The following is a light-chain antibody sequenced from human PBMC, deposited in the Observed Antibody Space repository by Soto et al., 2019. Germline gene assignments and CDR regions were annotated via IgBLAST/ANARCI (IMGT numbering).Light chain of an antibody. Sequence: DIQMTQSPSSLSASVRDRVTITCQASQDITNYLNWYQQKPGKAPKLLICDASNLEPGVPSRFSGSGSETDLNFTISSLQPEDIATDYCQQYDNLPFTVGPGTKVDIK. CDR1: QDITNY. V-gene: IGKV1-33*01. J-gene: IGKJ3*01. CDR2: DAS. CDR3: QQYDNLPFT.